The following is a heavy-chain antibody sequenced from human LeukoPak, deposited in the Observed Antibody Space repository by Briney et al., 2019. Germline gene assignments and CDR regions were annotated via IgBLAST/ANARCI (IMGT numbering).Heavy chain of an antibody. V-gene: IGHV3-21*01. CDR3: ARDQKLSVVVPAARPEYYYYYYGRDV. J-gene: IGHJ6*02. CDR2: INSSSSYI. CDR1: GFTFSSYN. Sequence: GVSLRLSCAASGFTFSSYNLIWVRQAPGKGLEWVSYINSSSSYIYYTYLVKGRFTISRDNAKHSLYLKMNSLRAEDTAVYYCARDQKLSVVVPAARPEYYYYYYGRDVWGQGTTVTVSS. D-gene: IGHD2-2*02.